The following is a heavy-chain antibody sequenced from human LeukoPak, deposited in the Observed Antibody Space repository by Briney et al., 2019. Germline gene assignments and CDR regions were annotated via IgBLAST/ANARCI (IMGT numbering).Heavy chain of an antibody. Sequence: GGSLRLSCAASGFTFSDYAMCWVRQAPGKGLEWLSFMTTSGNTIFYAESVKDRFTISRDNAKKSLYLQMNSLRDEDTAVYYCARVGGATAVTMYFEYWGQGTLVTVTS. CDR2: MTTSGNTI. J-gene: IGHJ4*02. V-gene: IGHV3-48*02. CDR1: GFTFSDYA. CDR3: ARVGGATAVTMYFEY. D-gene: IGHD1-26*01.